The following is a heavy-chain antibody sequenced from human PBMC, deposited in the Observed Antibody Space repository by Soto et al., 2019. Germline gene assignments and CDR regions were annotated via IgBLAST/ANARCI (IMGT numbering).Heavy chain of an antibody. Sequence: QVQLQESGPGLVKPSETLSLTCTVSGGSVSSGSYYWSWIRQPPGKGLEWIGYIYYSGSTDYNPSLTCRVTISVDTYKNQFSLKLISVTAADTAVYYCARDHACGYSYGYGDWGQGTLVTVSS. J-gene: IGHJ4*02. CDR3: ARDHACGYSYGYGD. CDR2: IYYSGST. D-gene: IGHD5-18*01. V-gene: IGHV4-61*01. CDR1: GGSVSSGSYY.